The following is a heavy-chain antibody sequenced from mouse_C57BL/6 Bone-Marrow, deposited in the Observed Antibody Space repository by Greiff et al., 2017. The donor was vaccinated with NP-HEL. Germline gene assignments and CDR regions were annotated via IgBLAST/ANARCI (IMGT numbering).Heavy chain of an antibody. CDR3: AREGNWDEDWYFDV. CDR2: IDPSDSYT. V-gene: IGHV1-69*01. J-gene: IGHJ1*03. CDR1: GYTFTSYW. Sequence: VQLQQPGAELVMPGASVKLSCKASGYTFTSYWMHWVKQRPGQGLEWIGEIDPSDSYTNYNQKFKGKSTLTVDKSSSTAYMQLSSLTSEDSAVYYGAREGNWDEDWYFDVWGTGTTVTVSS. D-gene: IGHD4-1*01.